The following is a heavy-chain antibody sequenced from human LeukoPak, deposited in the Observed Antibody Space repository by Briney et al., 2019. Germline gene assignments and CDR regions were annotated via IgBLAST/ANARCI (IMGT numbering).Heavy chain of an antibody. CDR2: ISGSGGST. Sequence: GGSLRLSCAASGFTFSSYGMSWVRQAPGKGLEWVSGISGSGGSTYYADSVKGRFTISRDNSKNTMYLQMNSLRAEDTAVYYCAKDGFLLTFSIAAAGTGGYFDYWGQGTLVTVSS. CDR1: GFTFSSYG. CDR3: AKDGFLLTFSIAAAGTGGYFDY. J-gene: IGHJ4*02. D-gene: IGHD6-13*01. V-gene: IGHV3-23*01.